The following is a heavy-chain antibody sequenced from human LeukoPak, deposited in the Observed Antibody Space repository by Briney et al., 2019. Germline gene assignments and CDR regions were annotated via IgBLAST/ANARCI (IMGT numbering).Heavy chain of an antibody. J-gene: IGHJ4*02. CDR2: ISYDGSNK. CDR1: GFTLSSYG. Sequence: GGSLRLSCAASGFTLSSYGTHWVRQAPGKGLEWVAVISYDGSNKYYADSVKGRFTISRDNSKNTLYLQMNSLRAEDTAVYYCAKGLNYYDSSGYYRAGVGFDYWGQGTLVTVSS. CDR3: AKGLNYYDSSGYYRAGVGFDY. D-gene: IGHD3-22*01. V-gene: IGHV3-30*18.